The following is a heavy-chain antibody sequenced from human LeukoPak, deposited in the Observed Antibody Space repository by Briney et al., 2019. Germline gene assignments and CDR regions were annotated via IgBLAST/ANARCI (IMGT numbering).Heavy chain of an antibody. J-gene: IGHJ4*02. CDR3: ARDPADCSSTSCSAEYYFDY. Sequence: GGSLRLSCAASGFTFSSYAMHWVRQAPGKGLEWVAVIWYDGSNKYYADSVEGRFTISRDNSKNTLYLQMNSLRAEDTAVYYCARDPADCSSTSCSAEYYFDYWGQGTLVTVSS. CDR1: GFTFSSYA. CDR2: IWYDGSNK. D-gene: IGHD2-2*01. V-gene: IGHV3-33*08.